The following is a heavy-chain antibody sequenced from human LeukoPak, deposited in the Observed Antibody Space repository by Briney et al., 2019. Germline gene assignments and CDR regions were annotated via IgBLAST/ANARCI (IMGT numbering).Heavy chain of an antibody. V-gene: IGHV4-39*01. CDR1: AGSIFSTTFY. CDR3: ARRSDSGSDDGEDYFDF. Sequence: PSETLSLACSVSAGSIFSTTFYWGWIRQPPGKGLEWIGSMYYDGSTYYNPSLKSRVGISVDTSNNQFSLKLTSVTAADTAVNFCARRSDSGSDDGEDYFDFWGQGTLVTVSS. CDR2: MYYDGST. D-gene: IGHD1-26*01. J-gene: IGHJ4*02.